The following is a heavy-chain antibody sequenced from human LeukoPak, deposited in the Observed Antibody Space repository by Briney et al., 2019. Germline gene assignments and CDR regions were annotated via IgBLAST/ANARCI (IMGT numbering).Heavy chain of an antibody. D-gene: IGHD3-10*01. J-gene: IGHJ4*02. V-gene: IGHV1-18*01. CDR3: ARDLKTGSMNPHTDY. CDR2: ISAYNGNT. Sequence: ASVKVSCKASGYTSTSYSISWVRQAPGQGLEWRGWISAYNGNTNNAQKLQSRLTMTTGTTTTTAYMELRSLRSDDTAVHYCARDLKTGSMNPHTDYWGQGTLVTVSS. CDR1: GYTSTSYS.